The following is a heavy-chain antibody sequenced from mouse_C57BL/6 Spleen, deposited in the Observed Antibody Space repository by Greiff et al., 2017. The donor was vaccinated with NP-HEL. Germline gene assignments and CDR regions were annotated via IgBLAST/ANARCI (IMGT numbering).Heavy chain of an antibody. J-gene: IGHJ1*03. Sequence: EVKLMESEGGLVQPGSSMKLSCTASGFTFSDYYMAWVRQVPEKGLEWVANINYDGSSTYYLDSLKSRFIISRDNAKNILYLQMSSLKSEDTATYYCARDRGSSYVRYFDVWGTGTTVTVSS. CDR3: ARDRGSSYVRYFDV. CDR2: INYDGSST. D-gene: IGHD1-1*01. V-gene: IGHV5-16*01. CDR1: GFTFSDYY.